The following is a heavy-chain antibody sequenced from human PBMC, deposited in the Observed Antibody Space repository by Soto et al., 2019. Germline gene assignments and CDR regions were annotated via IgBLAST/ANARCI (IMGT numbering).Heavy chain of an antibody. J-gene: IGHJ6*02. CDR3: ARGGRGPSGLYYYYYGTDV. CDR1: GGTFSSYA. D-gene: IGHD3-10*01. V-gene: IGHV1-69*13. Sequence: SVKVSCKASGGTFSSYAISWVRQAPGQGLEWMGGIIPIFGTANYAQKFQGRVTITADESTSTAYMELSSLRSEDKAVYYCARGGRGPSGLYYYYYGTDVWGQGTTVT. CDR2: IIPIFGTA.